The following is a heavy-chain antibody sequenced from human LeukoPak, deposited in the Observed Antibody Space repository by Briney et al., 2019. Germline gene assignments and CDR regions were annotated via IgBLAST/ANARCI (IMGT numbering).Heavy chain of an antibody. CDR1: GFTFSDFG. CDR2: ISYDGSNK. D-gene: IGHD2-15*01. Sequence: GGSLRLSCAASGFTFSDFGMHWVRQAPGKGLEWVALISYDGSNKYYADSVKGRFTISRDNSKNTLYLQMNSLRAEDTAVYYCASTDDCSGGSCYPLGMDVWGQGTTVTVSS. V-gene: IGHV3-30*03. J-gene: IGHJ6*02. CDR3: ASTDDCSGGSCYPLGMDV.